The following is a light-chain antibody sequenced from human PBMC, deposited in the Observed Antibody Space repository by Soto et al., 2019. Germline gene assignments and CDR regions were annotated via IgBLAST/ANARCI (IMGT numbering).Light chain of an antibody. CDR3: HQYGSSPQT. J-gene: IGKJ4*01. V-gene: IGKV3-20*01. CDR1: QSVSGTY. Sequence: EIVLTQSPGTLSLPPGERATLSCRASQSVSGTYLAWYQQKPGQAPRLLIYGASSRATVIPDRFSGSGSGTDFTLTISRLEPEDFAVYYCHQYGSSPQTFGGGTKVEIK. CDR2: GAS.